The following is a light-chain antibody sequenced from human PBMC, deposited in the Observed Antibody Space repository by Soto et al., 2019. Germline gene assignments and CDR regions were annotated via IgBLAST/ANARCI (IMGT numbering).Light chain of an antibody. V-gene: IGLV1-44*01. CDR2: SNN. J-gene: IGLJ1*01. CDR3: AEWDDSLNGYV. CDR1: RSNIGSNT. Sequence: QSVLTQPPSASGTPGQRVTISCSGSRSNIGSNTVNWYQQLPGTSPKLLIYSNNQRPSGVPDRFSGSKSGTSASLAISGLQSEAEADYYCAEWDDSLNGYVFGPGTKVTVL.